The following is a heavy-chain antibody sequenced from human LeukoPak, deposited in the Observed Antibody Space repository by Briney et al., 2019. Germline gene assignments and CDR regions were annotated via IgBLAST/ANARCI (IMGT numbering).Heavy chain of an antibody. J-gene: IGHJ4*02. D-gene: IGHD3-9*01. CDR2: IYYTGST. CDR3: ARIDSGGAGYFDY. CDR1: GGSISTYD. V-gene: IGHV4-59*01. Sequence: PSETLSLTCFVSGGSISTYDWSWIRQPPGKGLEWIGYIYYTGSTIYNPSLNSRVTISVDTSKTQFSLKLTSVTAADTAVYYCARIDSGGAGYFDYWGQGTLVTVSS.